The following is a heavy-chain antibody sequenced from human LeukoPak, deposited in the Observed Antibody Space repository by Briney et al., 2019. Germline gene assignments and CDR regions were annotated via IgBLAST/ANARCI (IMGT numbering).Heavy chain of an antibody. CDR1: GGTFNSYA. D-gene: IGHD3-22*01. V-gene: IGHV1-69*04. Sequence: ASVKVSCKASGGTFNSYAISWVRQAPGQGLERMGRIIPIFGIANYAQKFQGRVTITADKSTSTAYMELSSLRSEDTAVYYCARDGPSYYDSSGYEYYFDYWGQGTLVTVSS. CDR2: IIPIFGIA. J-gene: IGHJ4*02. CDR3: ARDGPSYYDSSGYEYYFDY.